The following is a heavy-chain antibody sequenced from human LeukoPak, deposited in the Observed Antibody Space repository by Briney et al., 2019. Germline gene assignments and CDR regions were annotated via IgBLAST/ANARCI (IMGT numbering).Heavy chain of an antibody. Sequence: GGSLRLSCAASGFTFSDYYMSWVRQAPGKRLEWVSAISGSGGSTYYADSVKGRFTISRDNSKNTLYLQMNSLRAEDTAVYYCAKDGGEYYDILTGYYPRLYYMDVWGKGTTVTVSS. CDR1: GFTFSDYY. D-gene: IGHD3-9*01. V-gene: IGHV3-23*01. CDR3: AKDGGEYYDILTGYYPRLYYMDV. J-gene: IGHJ6*03. CDR2: ISGSGGST.